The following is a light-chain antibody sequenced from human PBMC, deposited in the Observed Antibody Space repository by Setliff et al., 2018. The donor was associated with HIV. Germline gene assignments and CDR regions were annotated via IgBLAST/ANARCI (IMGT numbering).Light chain of an antibody. CDR3: CSYANGSTFV. V-gene: IGLV2-23*02. CDR1: TNNVGSYDL. CDR2: EVT. Sequence: QSALTQPASVSGSPGQSITISCTGSTNNVGSYDLVSWYQQHPGKAPKLMIYEVTRRPSGVSNRFSGSKPGNTASLTISGLQAEDEAEYYCCSYANGSTFVFGTGTKVTVL. J-gene: IGLJ1*01.